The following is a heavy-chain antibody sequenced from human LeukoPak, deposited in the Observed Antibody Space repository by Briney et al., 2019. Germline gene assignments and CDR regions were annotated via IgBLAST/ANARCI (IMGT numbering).Heavy chain of an antibody. CDR1: VFAFSAYC. J-gene: IGHJ4*02. Sequence: PGESLRLSCVASVFAFSAYCMHWVRQAPGEVVVYVSRSGPFRSTPVYAESLSDRFTTSREDAKNSLYLQMNSLRGEATAVYYCVRGSAPERGLAYWGQRIRVTVSS. D-gene: IGHD6-25*01. CDR2: SGPFRSTP. CDR3: VRGSAPERGLAY. V-gene: IGHV3-74*01.